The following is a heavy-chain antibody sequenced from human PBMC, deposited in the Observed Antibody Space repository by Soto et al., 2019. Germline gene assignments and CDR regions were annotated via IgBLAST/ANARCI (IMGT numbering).Heavy chain of an antibody. Sequence: GETLKISCKGSGYNFAGYWIAWVRQMPGKGLELMGIIYPSDSDTRYRPSFQGQVTISADKSISSAYLQWSSLRASDTAMYYCARGGVSTRTFDYWGQGTPVTVSS. V-gene: IGHV5-51*01. J-gene: IGHJ4*02. D-gene: IGHD3-3*01. CDR2: IYPSDSDT. CDR1: GYNFAGYW. CDR3: ARGGVSTRTFDY.